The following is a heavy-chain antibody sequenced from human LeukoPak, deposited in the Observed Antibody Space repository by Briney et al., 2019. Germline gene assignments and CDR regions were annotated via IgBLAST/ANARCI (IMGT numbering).Heavy chain of an antibody. V-gene: IGHV4-4*09. CDR2: IYTSGST. CDR1: GGSISSYY. D-gene: IGHD6-6*01. Sequence: SETLSLTCTVSGGSISSYYWSWIRQPPGKGLEWIGYIYTSGSTNYNPSLKSRVTIPVDTSKNQFSLKLSSVTAADTAVYYCARQAAARRNYYYYMDVWGKGTTVTVSS. CDR3: ARQAAARRNYYYYMDV. J-gene: IGHJ6*03.